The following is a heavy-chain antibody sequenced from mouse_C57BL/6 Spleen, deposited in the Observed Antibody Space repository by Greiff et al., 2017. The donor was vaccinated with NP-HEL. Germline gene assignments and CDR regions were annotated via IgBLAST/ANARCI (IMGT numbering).Heavy chain of an antibody. J-gene: IGHJ2*01. CDR3: ALYGSSPYYFDY. D-gene: IGHD1-1*01. V-gene: IGHV1-69*01. CDR1: GYTFTSYW. Sequence: QVQLQQPGAELVMPGASVKLSCKASGYTFTSYWMHWVKQRPGQGLEWIGEIDPSDSYANYNQKFKGQSTLTVDKSSSPAYMQLSSLTSEDSAVYYCALYGSSPYYFDYWGQGTTLTVSS. CDR2: IDPSDSYA.